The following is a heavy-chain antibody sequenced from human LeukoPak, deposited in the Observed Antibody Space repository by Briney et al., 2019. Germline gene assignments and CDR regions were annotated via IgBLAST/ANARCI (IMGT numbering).Heavy chain of an antibody. CDR3: AGEGYPRRYCSSTSCRSGYYYMDV. CDR1: GGSFSGYY. CDR2: INHSGGT. Sequence: PSETLSLTCAVYGGSFSGYYWGWIRQPPGKGLEWIGEINHSGGTNYNPSLKSRVTISVDTSKNQFSLKLSSVTAADTAVYYCAGEGYPRRYCSSTSCRSGYYYMDVWGKGTTVTVSS. J-gene: IGHJ6*03. V-gene: IGHV4-34*01. D-gene: IGHD2-2*01.